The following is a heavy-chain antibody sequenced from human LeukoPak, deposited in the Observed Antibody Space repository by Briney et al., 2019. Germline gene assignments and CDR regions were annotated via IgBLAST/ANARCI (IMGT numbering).Heavy chain of an antibody. V-gene: IGHV1-69*05. D-gene: IGHD1-14*01. CDR3: ASEPEPNDAFDS. CDR1: GVTFRSFA. Sequence: SGKVSCKVPGVTFRSFAITWVRPAPGQGLEWIGTILPIFGTANYAQKFQGRVTITTAESTSTAYMELSSLRSADTAVYDCASEPEPNDAFDSWGQGTMVTVAS. J-gene: IGHJ3*02. CDR2: ILPIFGTA.